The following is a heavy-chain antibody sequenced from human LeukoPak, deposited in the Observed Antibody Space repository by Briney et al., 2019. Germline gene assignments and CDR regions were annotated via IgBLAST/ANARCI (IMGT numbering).Heavy chain of an antibody. CDR2: IYYSGST. J-gene: IGHJ4*02. CDR1: GGSIGSSSYY. D-gene: IGHD5-24*01. Sequence: SETLSLTCTVSGGSIGSSSYYWGWVRQPPGKGLEWIGSIYYSGSTYYNPSLKSRVTISVDTSKNQFSLKLSSVTAADTAVYYCARDPGGYNYYFDYWGQGTLVTVSS. CDR3: ARDPGGYNYYFDY. V-gene: IGHV4-39*07.